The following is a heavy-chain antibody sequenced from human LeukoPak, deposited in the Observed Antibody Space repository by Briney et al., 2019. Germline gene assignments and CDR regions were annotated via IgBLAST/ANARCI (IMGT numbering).Heavy chain of an antibody. CDR1: GFIFSSYA. D-gene: IGHD1-26*01. CDR2: ISSSSSTI. J-gene: IGHJ3*02. V-gene: IGHV3-48*01. Sequence: PGGSLRLSCAASGFIFSSYAMNWVRQAPGKGLEWVSYISSSSSTIYYADSVKGRFTISRDNAKNSLYLQMNSLRAEDTAVYYCASILSGSYWDAFDIWGQGTMVTVSS. CDR3: ASILSGSYWDAFDI.